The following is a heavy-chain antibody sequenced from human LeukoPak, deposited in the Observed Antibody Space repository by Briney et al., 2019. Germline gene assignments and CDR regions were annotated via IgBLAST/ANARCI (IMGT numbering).Heavy chain of an antibody. CDR3: ARETEVFQFDY. Sequence: ASVKVSCKASGYTFTGYYMHWVRQAPGQGLEWMGRINPNSGGTNYAQKVQGRVTMTRDTSISTGYMELSRLRSDDTAVYYCARETEVFQFDYWGQGTLVTVSS. CDR2: INPNSGGT. J-gene: IGHJ4*02. V-gene: IGHV1-2*06. D-gene: IGHD3-3*01. CDR1: GYTFTGYY.